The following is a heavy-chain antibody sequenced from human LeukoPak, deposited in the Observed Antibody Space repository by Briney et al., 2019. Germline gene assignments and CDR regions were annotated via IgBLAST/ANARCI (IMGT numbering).Heavy chain of an antibody. D-gene: IGHD1-26*01. V-gene: IGHV3-11*01. CDR3: ARDPVGAIDAFDI. CDR2: ISSSGSNI. Sequence: GRSLSLSCAPYALTFTDYYTSSIHQAPGKWLGWILYISSSGSNIYYADTVKGRFTISRDNAKNSLYLQMNSLRAEDTAVYYCARDPVGAIDAFDIWGQGTMVTVSS. J-gene: IGHJ3*02. CDR1: ALTFTDYY.